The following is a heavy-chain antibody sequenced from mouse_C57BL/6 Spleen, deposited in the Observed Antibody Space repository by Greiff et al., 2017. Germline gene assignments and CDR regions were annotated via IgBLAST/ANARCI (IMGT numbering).Heavy chain of an antibody. CDR3: ARVGKIDPLLPPFDY. V-gene: IGHV1-50*01. CDR1: GYTFTSYW. D-gene: IGHD2-10*01. Sequence: QVQLQQPGAELVKPGASVKLSCKASGYTFTSYWMQWVKQRPGQGLEWIGEIDPSDSYTNYNQKFKGKATLTVDTSSSTAYMQLSSLTSEDSAVYYCARVGKIDPLLPPFDYWGQGTTLTVSS. J-gene: IGHJ2*01. CDR2: IDPSDSYT.